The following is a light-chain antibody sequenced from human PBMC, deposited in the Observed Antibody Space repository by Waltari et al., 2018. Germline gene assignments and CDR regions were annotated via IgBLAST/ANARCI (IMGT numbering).Light chain of an antibody. V-gene: IGLV2-23*02. J-gene: IGLJ3*02. Sequence: QSALTQPASVSGSPGQSITISCTGTSSDVGGYNLVSWYQQHPDKAPKLVIYGVTKRPSGVSDRFSGSKSGNTASLTISGLQAEDEDDYYCYSYAGSANGVFGGGTTLTVL. CDR1: SSDVGGYNL. CDR2: GVT. CDR3: YSYAGSANGV.